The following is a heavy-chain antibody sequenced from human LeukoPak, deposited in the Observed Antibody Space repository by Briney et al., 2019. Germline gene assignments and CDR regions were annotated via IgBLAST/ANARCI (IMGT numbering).Heavy chain of an antibody. CDR3: ARVRYNWNYGNWFDP. CDR1: GGSFSGYC. CDR2: INHSGST. V-gene: IGHV4-34*01. D-gene: IGHD1-7*01. J-gene: IGHJ5*02. Sequence: SETLSLTCAVYGGSFSGYCWSWIRQPPGKGLEWIGEINHSGSTNYNPSLKSRVTISVDTSKNQFSLKLSSVTAADTAVYYCARVRYNWNYGNWFDPWGQGTLVTVSS.